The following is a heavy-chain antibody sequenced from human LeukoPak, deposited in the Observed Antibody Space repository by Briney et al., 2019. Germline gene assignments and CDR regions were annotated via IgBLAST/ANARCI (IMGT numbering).Heavy chain of an antibody. V-gene: IGHV4-34*01. CDR1: GGSFSGYY. J-gene: IGHJ5*02. CDR2: INHSGST. CDR3: ARAPMVRGVIIKGRRYNWFDP. D-gene: IGHD3-10*01. Sequence: PSETLSLTCAVYGGSFSGYYWSWIRQPPGKGLEWIGEINHSGSTNYNPSLKSRVTISVDTSKNQFSLKLSSVTAADTAVYYCARAPMVRGVIIKGRRYNWFDPWGQGALVTVSS.